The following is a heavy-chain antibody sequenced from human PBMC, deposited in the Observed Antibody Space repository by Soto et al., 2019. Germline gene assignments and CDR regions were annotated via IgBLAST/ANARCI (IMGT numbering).Heavy chain of an antibody. Sequence: QVRLVESGGGVVQPGTSLRLSCAASGFTFSDYVIHWVRQAAGKGLEWVASMTYDGATEYYADSVKGRFTMSRDNSKRALSLQMNSLRPDDTAVYYCARVRLSIAVNYDLEVWGQGTTVTVSS. CDR1: GFTFSDYV. CDR3: ARVRLSIAVNYDLEV. V-gene: IGHV3-30*14. D-gene: IGHD3-16*01. CDR2: MTYDGATE. J-gene: IGHJ3*01.